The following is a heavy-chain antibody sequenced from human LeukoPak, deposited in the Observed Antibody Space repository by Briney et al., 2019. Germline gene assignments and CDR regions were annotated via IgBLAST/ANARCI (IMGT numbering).Heavy chain of an antibody. J-gene: IGHJ2*01. V-gene: IGHV1-69*04. Sequence: GPSMNASSKAYTRTLSSYAISWVRQAHGHGLEWMGRIIPILGIANYAQKFQGRVTITADKSTSTAYMELSSLRSEDTAVYYCARGLLDYGGNWYFDLWGRGTLVTVSS. CDR1: TRTLSSYA. CDR2: IIPILGIA. CDR3: ARGLLDYGGNWYFDL. D-gene: IGHD4-23*01.